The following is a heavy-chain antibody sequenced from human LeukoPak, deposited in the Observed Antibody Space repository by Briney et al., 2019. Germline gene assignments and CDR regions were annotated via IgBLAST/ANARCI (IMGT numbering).Heavy chain of an antibody. J-gene: IGHJ5*02. CDR3: AKDRIAVAGTRRVSWFDP. D-gene: IGHD6-19*01. Sequence: GGSLRLSCAASGFTFSSYDMSWVRQAPGKGLEWVSAISGSGGSTYYADSVKGRFTISRDNSKSTLYLQMNSLRAEDTAVYYCAKDRIAVAGTRRVSWFDPWGQGTLVTVSS. CDR2: ISGSGGST. V-gene: IGHV3-23*01. CDR1: GFTFSSYD.